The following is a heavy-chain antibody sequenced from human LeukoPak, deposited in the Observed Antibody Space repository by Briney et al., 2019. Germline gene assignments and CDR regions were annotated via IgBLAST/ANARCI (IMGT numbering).Heavy chain of an antibody. D-gene: IGHD4-11*01. V-gene: IGHV3-64D*09. J-gene: IGHJ4*02. Sequence: GGSLRLSCSASEFTFSFYAMHWVRQAPGKGLEYVSAISSDGGSTYYSDSVRGRFTISRDNTQNTLYLQMSSLRADDTAVYYCVKAGGMTTVTNFDYWGQGTLVTVS. CDR2: ISSDGGST. CDR1: EFTFSFYA. CDR3: VKAGGMTTVTNFDY.